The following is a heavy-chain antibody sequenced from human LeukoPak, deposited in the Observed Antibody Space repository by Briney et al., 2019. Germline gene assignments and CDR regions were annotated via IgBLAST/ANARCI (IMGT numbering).Heavy chain of an antibody. V-gene: IGHV3-48*03. Sequence: GGSLRLSCAASGFTFSSYEMNWVRQAPGKGLEWVSYISSSGSTIYYADSVKGRFTISRDNAKNSLYPQMNSLRAEDTAVYYCARGVAAAGSPFDYWGQGTLVTVSS. CDR2: ISSSGSTI. CDR3: ARGVAAAGSPFDY. J-gene: IGHJ4*02. D-gene: IGHD6-13*01. CDR1: GFTFSSYE.